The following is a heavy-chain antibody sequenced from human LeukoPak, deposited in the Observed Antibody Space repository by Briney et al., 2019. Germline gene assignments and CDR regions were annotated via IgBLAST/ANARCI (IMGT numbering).Heavy chain of an antibody. Sequence: SQTLSLTCAISGDSVSSNSAAWNWIRQSPSRGLEWLGRTYYRSKWYNDYAVSVKSRITINPDTSKNQFSLQLNSVTPEDTAVYYCARASVNYYDRIPYYYYYGMDVWGQGTTVTVSS. V-gene: IGHV6-1*01. CDR3: ARASVNYYDRIPYYYYYGMDV. CDR1: GDSVSSNSAA. J-gene: IGHJ6*02. D-gene: IGHD3-22*01. CDR2: TYYRSKWYN.